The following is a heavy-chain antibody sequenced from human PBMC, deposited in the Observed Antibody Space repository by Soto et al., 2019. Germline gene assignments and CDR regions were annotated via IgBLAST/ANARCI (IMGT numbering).Heavy chain of an antibody. D-gene: IGHD6-13*01. Sequence: GGSLRLSCAASGFTFSSYSMNWVRQAPGKGLKWVSSISSSSSYIYYADSVKGRFTISRDNAKNSLYLQMNSLRAEDTAVYYCARDPGYSSSWYLFDYWGQGTLVTVSS. CDR1: GFTFSSYS. CDR3: ARDPGYSSSWYLFDY. V-gene: IGHV3-21*01. CDR2: ISSSSSYI. J-gene: IGHJ4*02.